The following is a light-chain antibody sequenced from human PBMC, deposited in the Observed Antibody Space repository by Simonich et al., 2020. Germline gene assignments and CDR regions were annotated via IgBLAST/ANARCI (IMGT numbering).Light chain of an antibody. CDR1: SSDVGSYNL. Sequence: QSALTQPASVSGSPGQSITISCTGTSSDVGSYNLVSWYQQHPGTAPKLMIYEGSKRPSGVSNSFSGSKSGNTASLTISGLQAEDEADYYCCSYAGSSTFNWVFGGGTKLTVL. CDR2: EGS. CDR3: CSYAGSSTFNWV. J-gene: IGLJ3*02. V-gene: IGLV2-23*03.